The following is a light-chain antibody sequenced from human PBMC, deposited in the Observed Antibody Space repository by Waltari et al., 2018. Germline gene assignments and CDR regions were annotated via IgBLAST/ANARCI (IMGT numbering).Light chain of an antibody. Sequence: DKVTITCRTSQSISNFLNWYQQKSGEAPKLLIYSASNLRSGVPSRFTGSGSGTDFTLTISGLQPEDFASYFCQQSYSSPYTFGQGTKLDIK. V-gene: IGKV1-39*01. CDR1: QSISNF. CDR3: QQSYSSPYT. J-gene: IGKJ2*01. CDR2: SAS.